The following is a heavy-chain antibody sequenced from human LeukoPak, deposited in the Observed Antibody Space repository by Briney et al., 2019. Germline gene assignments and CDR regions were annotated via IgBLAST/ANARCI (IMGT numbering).Heavy chain of an antibody. J-gene: IGHJ4*02. V-gene: IGHV3-30*18. CDR3: AKGSGYSSGWYFDY. D-gene: IGHD6-19*01. Sequence: ISYDGSNKYYADSVKGRFTISRDNSKNTLYLQMNSLRAEDTAVYYCAKGSGYSSGWYFDYWGQGTLVTVSS. CDR2: ISYDGSNK.